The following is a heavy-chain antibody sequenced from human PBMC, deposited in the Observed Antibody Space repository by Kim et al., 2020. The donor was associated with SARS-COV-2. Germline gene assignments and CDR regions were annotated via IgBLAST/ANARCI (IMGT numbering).Heavy chain of an antibody. Sequence: SETLSFTCAVTGGSISSSFNYWGWIRQTPGKGLEWIGSVYHSGTTYDSPSLKSRVTVSVDTSKNEFSLKVTSVTAADTAVYFCARLPHDSSGYVDCWGQGVLVTVSS. J-gene: IGHJ4*02. D-gene: IGHD3-22*01. V-gene: IGHV4-39*01. CDR1: GGSISSSFNY. CDR2: VYHSGTT. CDR3: ARLPHDSSGYVDC.